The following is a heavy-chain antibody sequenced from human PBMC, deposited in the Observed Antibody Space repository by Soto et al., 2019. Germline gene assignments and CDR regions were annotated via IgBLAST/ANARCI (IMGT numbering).Heavy chain of an antibody. V-gene: IGHV3-23*01. CDR3: AAGALYCSGGSCYSLDY. CDR2: ISGSGGST. Sequence: GGSLRLSCAASGFTFSSYAMSWVRQAPGKGLEWVSAISGSGGSTYYADSVKGRFTISRDNSKNTLYLQMNSLRAEDTALYYCAAGALYCSGGSCYSLDYWGQGTLVTVSS. CDR1: GFTFSSYA. J-gene: IGHJ4*02. D-gene: IGHD2-15*01.